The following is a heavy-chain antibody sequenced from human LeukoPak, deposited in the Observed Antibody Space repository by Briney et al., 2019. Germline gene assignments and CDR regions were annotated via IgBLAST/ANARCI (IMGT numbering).Heavy chain of an antibody. Sequence: GGSLRLSCAASGFTVSSNYMSWVRQAPGKGLEWVSTISGSGGNTYYADSVKGRFTISRANSKNTLYLQMNSLRAEDTAIYYCAKDVGGDWGDLFYFDYWGQGTLVTVSS. V-gene: IGHV3-23*01. J-gene: IGHJ4*02. CDR3: AKDVGGDWGDLFYFDY. CDR2: ISGSGGNT. CDR1: GFTVSSNY. D-gene: IGHD3-16*01.